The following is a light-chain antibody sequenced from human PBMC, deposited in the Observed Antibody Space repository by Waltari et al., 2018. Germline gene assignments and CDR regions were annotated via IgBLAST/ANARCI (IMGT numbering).Light chain of an antibody. J-gene: IGLJ2*01. Sequence: QSALTQPPSASGSPGQSVTISCTGTSSDVGHYNYVSWYQQHPGKAPKLMIYEVSKRPSGVPDRFSGSKSGNTASLTVSGLQVEDEADYYCSSYAGSNKVVFGGGTKLTVL. CDR3: SSYAGSNKVV. CDR1: SSDVGHYNY. V-gene: IGLV2-8*01. CDR2: EVS.